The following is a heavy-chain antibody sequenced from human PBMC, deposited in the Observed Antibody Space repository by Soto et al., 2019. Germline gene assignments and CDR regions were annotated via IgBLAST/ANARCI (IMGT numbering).Heavy chain of an antibody. CDR3: ATGRITIFGVAHDAFDI. CDR2: ISSGGDTK. D-gene: IGHD3-3*01. V-gene: IGHV3-48*02. CDR1: GFTFSFHN. Sequence: VQLVESGGGLVQPGGSLRLSCATSGFTFSFHNMNWVRQAPGKGLEWVSSISSGGDTKYYAESLKGRFTVSRDNAKNSLYLQINSLRDDDTAVYYCATGRITIFGVAHDAFDIWGLGTMVTVSS. J-gene: IGHJ3*02.